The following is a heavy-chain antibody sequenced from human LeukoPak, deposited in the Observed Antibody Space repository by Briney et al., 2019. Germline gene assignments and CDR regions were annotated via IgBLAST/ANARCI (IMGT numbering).Heavy chain of an antibody. Sequence: SETLSLTCAGYDGSFSGDYWSWIRQPPGKGLEWIGEINHSGSTNYNTSLKSRVTISVDTSKNQFSLKLSSVTAADTAVYYCARAVHYYYDSSGYYNWFDPWGQGTLVTVSS. CDR3: ARAVHYYYDSSGYYNWFDP. CDR2: INHSGST. V-gene: IGHV4-34*01. J-gene: IGHJ5*02. D-gene: IGHD3-22*01. CDR1: DGSFSGDY.